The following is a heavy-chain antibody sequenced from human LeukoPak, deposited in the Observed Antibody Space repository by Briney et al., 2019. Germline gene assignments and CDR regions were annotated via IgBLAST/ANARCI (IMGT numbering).Heavy chain of an antibody. CDR2: ISYSGTT. Sequence: SETLSLTCTVSGGSINSYYWSWIRQPPGKGLEWIGYISYSGTTGYDPSLKSRVTMSLDTSKNQFSLKLSSVTAADTAVYYCARDGDTAMILFAFDIWGQGTMVTVSS. D-gene: IGHD5-18*01. CDR3: ARDGDTAMILFAFDI. CDR1: GGSINSYY. J-gene: IGHJ3*02. V-gene: IGHV4-59*12.